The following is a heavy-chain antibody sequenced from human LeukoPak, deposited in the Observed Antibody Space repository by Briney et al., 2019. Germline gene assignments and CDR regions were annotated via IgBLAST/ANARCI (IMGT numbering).Heavy chain of an antibody. CDR1: GGSISSSSYY. J-gene: IGHJ4*02. V-gene: IGHV4-39*01. CDR2: IYYSGST. D-gene: IGHD6-25*01. Sequence: SETLSLTCTVSGGSISSSSYYWGWIRQPPGKGLEWIGSIYYSGSTHYNPSLQSRVTISGDTSKNQFSLKLSSVTAADTAVFLCVRAVRLGPFVYYFDYWGQGTLVTVSS. CDR3: VRAVRLGPFVYYFDY.